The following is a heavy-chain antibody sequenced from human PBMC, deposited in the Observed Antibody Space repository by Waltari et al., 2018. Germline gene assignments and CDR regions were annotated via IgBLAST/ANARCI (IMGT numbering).Heavy chain of an antibody. CDR1: GFTARTNF. CDR3: AKQSPSYTRGWYPLES. V-gene: IGHV3-53*01. J-gene: IGHJ4*02. Sequence: EVQLVESGGNLIQPGGSLRLSCAASGFTARTNFIRWVRQAPGKGLEWVSIIYSGGNTYYAGSVKGRFTISRDNYKNMVYLEMNSLRAEDTAVYYCAKQSPSYTRGWYPLESWGPGTLVTVSP. CDR2: IYSGGNT. D-gene: IGHD6-19*01.